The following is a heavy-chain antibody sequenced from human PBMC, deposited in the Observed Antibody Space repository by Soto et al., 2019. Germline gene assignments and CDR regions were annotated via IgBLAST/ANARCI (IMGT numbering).Heavy chain of an antibody. J-gene: IGHJ5*02. CDR1: GGSISSGGYS. Sequence: PSETLSLTCAVSGGSISSGGYSWSWLRQPPGKGLEWIGYIFHSGSTYYNPSLKSRVTISVDGSKNHFSLELSSVTAADTAVYYCARGDVLRYFDWLFRGNWFDPWGQGALVTVSS. D-gene: IGHD3-9*01. CDR2: IFHSGST. V-gene: IGHV4-30-2*01. CDR3: ARGDVLRYFDWLFRGNWFDP.